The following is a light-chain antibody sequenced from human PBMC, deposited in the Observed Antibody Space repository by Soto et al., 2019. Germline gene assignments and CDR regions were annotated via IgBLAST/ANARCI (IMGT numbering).Light chain of an antibody. CDR2: GAS. V-gene: IGKV3-15*01. CDR1: QSVSSN. CDR3: QQFNNWTLT. J-gene: IGKJ4*01. Sequence: EIVMTQSPATLSVSPGERATLSCRASQSVSSNLAWYQQKPGQAPRLLIYGASTRATGIPGRFSGSGSGTEFTLTISSLQSEDSAVYYCQQFNNWTLTFGGGTKVEIK.